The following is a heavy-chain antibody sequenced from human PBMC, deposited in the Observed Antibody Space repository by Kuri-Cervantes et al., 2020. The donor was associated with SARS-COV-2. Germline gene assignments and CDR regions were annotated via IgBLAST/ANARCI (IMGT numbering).Heavy chain of an antibody. J-gene: IGHJ6*03. CDR1: GGSISEVTTYY. Sequence: SETLSLTCTVSGGSISEVTTYYWAWIRQPPGKGLEWIGSIYSGGTTYYDPSLKSRVTISVDTSKNQFSLKVSSVTAADTAVYSCARQHLGYYMDVWGKGTTVTVSS. CDR2: IYSGGTT. CDR3: ARQHLGYYMDV. V-gene: IGHV4-39*01.